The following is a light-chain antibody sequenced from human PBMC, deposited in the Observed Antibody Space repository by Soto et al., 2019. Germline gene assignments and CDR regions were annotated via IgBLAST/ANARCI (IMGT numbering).Light chain of an antibody. CDR1: TGAVTNGHY. CDR2: DTT. J-gene: IGLJ1*01. V-gene: IGLV7-46*01. CDR3: LLSYNGPYV. Sequence: QAVVTQEPSLTVSPGGTVTLTCGSSTGAVTNGHYPYWFQQKPGQAPRTLIYDTTNRHSWTPARFSGSLLGGEAALTLSGAQPEDEAEYYCLLSYNGPYVFGTGTKVTV.